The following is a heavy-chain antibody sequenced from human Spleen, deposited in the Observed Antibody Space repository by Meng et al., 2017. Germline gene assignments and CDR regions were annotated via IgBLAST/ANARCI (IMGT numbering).Heavy chain of an antibody. V-gene: IGHV3-30*07. CDR3: AARNEGFDC. CDR1: GFTFRSYA. J-gene: IGHJ4*02. D-gene: IGHD1-1*01. CDR2: ISYDGSNR. Sequence: GESLKISCAASGFTFRSYAIHWVRQALGKGLEWVAVISYDGSNRYYADSVKGRFTISRDNSRNTLYLQMSSLRAEDTALYYCAARNEGFDCWGQGTLVTVSS.